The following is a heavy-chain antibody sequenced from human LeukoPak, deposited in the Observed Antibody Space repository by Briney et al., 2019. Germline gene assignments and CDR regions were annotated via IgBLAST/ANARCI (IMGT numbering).Heavy chain of an antibody. CDR3: ARGGFTTMVRGVIITLDAFDI. Sequence: ASVKVSCKASGYTFTNYYLHWVRQAPGQGFEWMGIINPGGGTTTYAQKFQGRVTMTRDTSTSTVYMELSSLRSKDTAVYYCARGGFTTMVRGVIITLDAFDIWGQGTMVTVSS. CDR2: INPGGGTT. D-gene: IGHD3-10*01. V-gene: IGHV1-46*01. CDR1: GYTFTNYY. J-gene: IGHJ3*02.